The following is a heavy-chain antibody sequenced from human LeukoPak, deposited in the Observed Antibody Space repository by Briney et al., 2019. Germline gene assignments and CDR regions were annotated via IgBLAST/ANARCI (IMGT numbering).Heavy chain of an antibody. J-gene: IGHJ4*02. CDR2: INRDGSTT. Sequence: GGSLRLSCAAPGFTFSNYWVHWVRQAPGKGLVWVSRINRDGSTTNYADSVKGRFTVSRDNAKNTLNLQMNSLRAEDTAVYYCARDKKSGESSEIDYWGQGTLVTVSS. CDR1: GFTFSNYW. V-gene: IGHV3-74*01. CDR3: ARDKKSGESSEIDY. D-gene: IGHD3-10*01.